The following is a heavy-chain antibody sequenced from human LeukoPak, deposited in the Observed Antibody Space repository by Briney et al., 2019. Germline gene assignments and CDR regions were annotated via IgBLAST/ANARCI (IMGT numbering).Heavy chain of an antibody. D-gene: IGHD5-18*01. Sequence: SETLSLTYTVSGASISSSSYYWGWIRQPPGKGLEWIGSIYYNGDTYYNSSLKSRLTISVDTSKNQFTLKLSSMTAADTALYYCARLRGYTSGNPGYWGQGSLVTVSS. CDR1: GASISSSSYY. CDR3: ARLRGYTSGNPGY. J-gene: IGHJ4*02. CDR2: IYYNGDT. V-gene: IGHV4-39*01.